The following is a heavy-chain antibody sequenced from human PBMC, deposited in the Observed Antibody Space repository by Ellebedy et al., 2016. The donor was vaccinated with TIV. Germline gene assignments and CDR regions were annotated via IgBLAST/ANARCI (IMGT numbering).Heavy chain of an antibody. D-gene: IGHD6-19*01. CDR2: IYRTGRT. Sequence: SETLSLTCTVSGDSISSYYWSWIRQPPGKGLEWIGYIYRTGRTNYNPSLKSRVFISVDTAKNQFSLNLTSVTAADTAVYYCARGHSGFFYYFDYWGQGSLVTVSS. J-gene: IGHJ4*02. CDR3: ARGHSGFFYYFDY. CDR1: GDSISSYY. V-gene: IGHV4-59*01.